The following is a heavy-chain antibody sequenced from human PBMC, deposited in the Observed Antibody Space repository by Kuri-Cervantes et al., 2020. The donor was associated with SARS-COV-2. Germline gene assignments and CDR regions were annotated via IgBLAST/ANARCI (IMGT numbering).Heavy chain of an antibody. CDR3: ARGRGIAAAGTGSPAPGYFDL. D-gene: IGHD6-13*01. J-gene: IGHJ2*01. Sequence: SQTLSLPCAVYGGSFSGYYWSWIRQPPGKGLEWIGEINHSGSTNYNPSLKSRVTISVDTSKNQFSLKLSSVTAADTAVYYCARGRGIAAAGTGSPAPGYFDLWGRGTLVTVSS. CDR1: GGSFSGYY. CDR2: INHSGST. V-gene: IGHV4-34*01.